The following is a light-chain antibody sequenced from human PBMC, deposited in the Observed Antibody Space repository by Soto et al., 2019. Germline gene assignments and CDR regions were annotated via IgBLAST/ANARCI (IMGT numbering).Light chain of an antibody. Sequence: QSALTQPASVSGSPGQSITISCTGTSSDVGGYNYVSWYQQHPGKAPKLMIYEVSNRPSGVSNRFSGSKSGNTASLTISGVQAEDEADYYCRSYTSSSTPYVFGTGTKLTVL. CDR3: RSYTSSSTPYV. CDR2: EVS. CDR1: SSDVGGYNY. V-gene: IGLV2-14*01. J-gene: IGLJ1*01.